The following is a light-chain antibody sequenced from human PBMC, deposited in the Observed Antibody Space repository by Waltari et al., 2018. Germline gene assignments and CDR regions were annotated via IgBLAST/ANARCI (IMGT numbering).Light chain of an antibody. V-gene: IGKV2-30*01. CDR1: QSLVYSDGNIY. CDR3: MQGTNWPQS. J-gene: IGKJ2*03. CDR2: KVS. Sequence: DVVMTQSPLSLPVTLGQPASIPCRSSQSLVYSDGNIYLNWFQQRPGQSPRRLIYKVSRRDSGVPDRFSGSGSGTDFTLRISRVEAEDVGLYFCMQGTNWPQSFGQGTKLEIK.